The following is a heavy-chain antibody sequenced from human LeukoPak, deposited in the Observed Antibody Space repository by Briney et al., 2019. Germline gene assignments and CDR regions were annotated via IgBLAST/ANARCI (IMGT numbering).Heavy chain of an antibody. CDR1: GGSFNGYY. Sequence: PSETLSLTCAVYGGSFNGYYWSWIRQPPGKGLEWIGEINHSGSTNYNPSLKSRVTISVDTSNNQFSLNLNSVTAADTAVYFCARDLSGSLYFDYWGQGVLVTVSS. V-gene: IGHV4-34*01. CDR2: INHSGST. J-gene: IGHJ4*02. D-gene: IGHD3-10*01. CDR3: ARDLSGSLYFDY.